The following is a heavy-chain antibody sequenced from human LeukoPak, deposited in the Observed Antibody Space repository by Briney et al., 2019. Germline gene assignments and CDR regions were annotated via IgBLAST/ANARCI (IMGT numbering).Heavy chain of an antibody. D-gene: IGHD3-22*01. CDR1: GFTFDDYG. CDR2: INWNGGST. CDR3: ARDRGRTYYYDSSGYYHDALDI. Sequence: GESLRLSCAASGFTFDDYGMSWVRQAPGKGLEWVSGINWNGGSTGYADSVKGRFTISRDNAKNSLYLQMNSLRAEDTALYHCARDRGRTYYYDSSGYYHDALDIWGQGTMVTVSS. V-gene: IGHV3-20*01. J-gene: IGHJ3*02.